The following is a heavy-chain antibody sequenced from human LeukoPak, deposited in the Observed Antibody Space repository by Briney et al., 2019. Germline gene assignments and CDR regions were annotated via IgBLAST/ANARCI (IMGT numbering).Heavy chain of an antibody. CDR2: IYHSGST. CDR1: GYSISSGYY. Sequence: SETLSLTCAVSGYSISSGYYWGWIRQPPGKGLEWIGSIYHSGSTDYNPSLKSRVTISVDTSKNQFSLKLGSVTAADTAVYYCARCERAAQPPFDYWGQGTLVTVSS. J-gene: IGHJ4*02. D-gene: IGHD6-13*01. V-gene: IGHV4-38-2*01. CDR3: ARCERAAQPPFDY.